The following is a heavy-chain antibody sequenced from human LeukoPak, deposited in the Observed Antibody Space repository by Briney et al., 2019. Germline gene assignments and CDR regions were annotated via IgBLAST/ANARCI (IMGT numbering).Heavy chain of an antibody. CDR2: IKYDGSST. D-gene: IGHD6-6*01. CDR1: GFTFSNSW. CDR3: ARGGPYSSSSLDY. J-gene: IGHJ4*02. V-gene: IGHV3-74*01. Sequence: GGSLRLSCAASGFTFSNSWMYWVRQTPDKGLVWVSRIKYDGSSTVYADSVKGRFTISRENAKNTLDLQMNSLRAEDTAVYYCARGGPYSSSSLDYWGQGTLVTVSS.